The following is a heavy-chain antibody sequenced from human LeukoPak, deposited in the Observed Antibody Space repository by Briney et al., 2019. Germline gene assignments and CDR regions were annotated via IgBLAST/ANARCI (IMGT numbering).Heavy chain of an antibody. Sequence: ASVKVSCKASGGTFSSYAISWVRQAPGQGLEWMGRIIPILGIANYAQKFQGRVTITADKSTSTAYMELRSLRSDDTAVYYCARLINYYDSSGPRNSYYYYYMDVWGKGTTVTVSS. V-gene: IGHV1-69*04. D-gene: IGHD3-22*01. CDR3: ARLINYYDSSGPRNSYYYYYMDV. CDR1: GGTFSSYA. CDR2: IIPILGIA. J-gene: IGHJ6*03.